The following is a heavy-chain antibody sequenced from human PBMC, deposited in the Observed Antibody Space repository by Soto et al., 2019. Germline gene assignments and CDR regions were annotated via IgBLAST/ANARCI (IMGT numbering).Heavy chain of an antibody. J-gene: IGHJ5*02. V-gene: IGHV3-21*01. Sequence: GSLRLSCAASGFTFSNYGMHWVRQAPGKGLEWVAFISYSSSFTSHADSVKGRFTISRDNARNSLYLQMSSLRADDTAVYFCARGGVPAALRTFDLWGQGTLVTVSS. D-gene: IGHD3-10*01. CDR2: ISYSSSFT. CDR1: GFTFSNYG. CDR3: ARGGVPAALRTFDL.